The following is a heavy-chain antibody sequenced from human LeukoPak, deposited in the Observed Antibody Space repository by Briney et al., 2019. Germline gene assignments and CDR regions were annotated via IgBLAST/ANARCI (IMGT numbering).Heavy chain of an antibody. CDR3: AKGLRGLRNRIMGDTFDL. CDR2: ISYDGSQK. D-gene: IGHD1-14*01. V-gene: IGHV3-30*18. CDR1: GFDFSAFG. Sequence: GGSLRLSCAASGFDFSAFGMNWVRQAPGKGLEWVAVISYDGSQKYYADSVKGRFTISRDNSKDTLYLQMNGLRVEDTAIYYCAKGLRGLRNRIMGDTFDLWGQGTMVAVSS. J-gene: IGHJ3*01.